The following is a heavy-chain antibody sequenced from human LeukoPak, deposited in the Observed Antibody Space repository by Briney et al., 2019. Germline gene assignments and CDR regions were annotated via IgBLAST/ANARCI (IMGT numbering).Heavy chain of an antibody. D-gene: IGHD3-10*01. Sequence: SETLSLTCTVSGGSITSYYWSWLRQPPGKGLEWIGYIYYSGSTYYNPSLKSRVTISVDTSKNQFSLKLSSVTAADTAVYYCARSYGSGSYSWFDPWGQGTLVTVSS. V-gene: IGHV4-59*08. CDR1: GGSITSYY. J-gene: IGHJ5*02. CDR3: ARSYGSGSYSWFDP. CDR2: IYYSGST.